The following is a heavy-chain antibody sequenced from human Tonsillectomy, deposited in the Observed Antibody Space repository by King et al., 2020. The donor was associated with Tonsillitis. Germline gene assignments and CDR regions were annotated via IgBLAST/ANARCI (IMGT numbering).Heavy chain of an antibody. V-gene: IGHV3-13*01. Sequence: VQLVESGGGLVQPGGSLRLSCAASGFTFSSYDMHWVRQATGKGLEWVSAIGSAGDTYYPGSVKGRFTISRENAKNSLYLQMNSLRAGDTAVYYCARGYFESSGMVYWGQGTLVTVSS. D-gene: IGHD3-22*01. J-gene: IGHJ4*02. CDR2: IGSAGDT. CDR1: GFTFSSYD. CDR3: ARGYFESSGMVY.